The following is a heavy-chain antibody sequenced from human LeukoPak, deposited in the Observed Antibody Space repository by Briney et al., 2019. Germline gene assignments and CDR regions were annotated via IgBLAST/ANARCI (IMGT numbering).Heavy chain of an antibody. CDR3: ATGFVDSRAGVTRH. CDR2: INPNSGGT. J-gene: IGHJ4*02. Sequence: ASVKVSCKASGYTFTGYYMHWVRQAPGQGLEWMGWINPNSGGTNYAQKFQGRVTMTRDTSISTAYMELSSLRSEDTAVYYCATGFVDSRAGVTRHWGQGTLVTVSS. V-gene: IGHV1-2*02. D-gene: IGHD3-22*01. CDR1: GYTFTGYY.